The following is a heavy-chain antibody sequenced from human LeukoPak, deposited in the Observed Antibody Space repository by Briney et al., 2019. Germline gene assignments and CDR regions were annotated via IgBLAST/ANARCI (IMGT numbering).Heavy chain of an antibody. CDR2: IIPILGIA. J-gene: IGHJ4*02. CDR3: ARDRITMVRGVIMIDY. D-gene: IGHD3-10*01. V-gene: IGHV1-69*04. CDR1: GGTFSSYA. Sequence: SVKVSCKASGGTFSSYAISWVRQAPGQGLEWMGRIIPILGIANYAQKFQGRVTITADKSTSTAHMELSSLRSEDTAVYYCARDRITMVRGVIMIDYWGQGTLVTVSS.